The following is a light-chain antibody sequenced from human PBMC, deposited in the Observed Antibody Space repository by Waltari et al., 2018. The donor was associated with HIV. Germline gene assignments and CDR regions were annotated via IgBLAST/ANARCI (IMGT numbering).Light chain of an antibody. J-gene: IGLJ2*01. V-gene: IGLV2-23*01. CDR3: CSYAGSSTLL. CDR1: SSDVGGYNY. Sequence: QSALTQPASVSGSPGQSITISCTGTSSDVGGYNYVSWYQQHPGKAPKLVIYDVSERPSGGAKRFSGSKSGNTASLTISGLQAEDEADYNCCSYAGSSTLLFGGGTKVTVL. CDR2: DVS.